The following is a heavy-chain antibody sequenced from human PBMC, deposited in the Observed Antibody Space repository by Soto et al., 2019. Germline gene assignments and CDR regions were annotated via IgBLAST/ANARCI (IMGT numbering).Heavy chain of an antibody. CDR1: GGTFSSYA. Sequence: QVQLVQSGAEEKKPGSSVKVSCKASGGTFSSYAISWVRQAPGQGLEWMGGIIPIFGTANYAQKFQGRVTITADESTSTAYMELSSLRSEDTAVYYCARDWVAYCGGDCYSIGDYYYGMDVWGQGTTVTVSS. J-gene: IGHJ6*02. CDR2: IIPIFGTA. D-gene: IGHD2-21*02. V-gene: IGHV1-69*01. CDR3: ARDWVAYCGGDCYSIGDYYYGMDV.